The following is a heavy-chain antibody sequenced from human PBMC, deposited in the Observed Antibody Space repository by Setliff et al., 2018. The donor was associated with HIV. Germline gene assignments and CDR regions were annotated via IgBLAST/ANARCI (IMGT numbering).Heavy chain of an antibody. D-gene: IGHD6-19*01. V-gene: IGHV4-59*08. J-gene: IGHJ4*02. CDR1: GGSISSYY. CDR2: VFYSGST. CDR3: ARHAPGIAVAGTIDY. Sequence: SETLSLTCTVSGGSISSYYWSWIRQPPGKGLEWIGYVFYSGSTNYNPSLKSRVTISVDTSKNQFSPKLNSVTAADTAVYYCARHAPGIAVAGTIDYWGQGTLVTVSS.